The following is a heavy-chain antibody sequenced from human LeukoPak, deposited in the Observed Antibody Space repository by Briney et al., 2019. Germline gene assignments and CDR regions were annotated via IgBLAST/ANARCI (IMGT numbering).Heavy chain of an antibody. J-gene: IGHJ4*02. D-gene: IGHD6-19*01. V-gene: IGHV4-34*01. CDR1: GGSFSGYY. CDR3: ARDRSVAALWGHMGLDY. Sequence: SETLSLTCAVYGGSFSGYYWSWIRQPPGKGVEGFGEINHSGSTNYNPSLKSRVTISVDTSKNQFSLKLSSVTAADTAVYYCARDRSVAALWGHMGLDYWGRGTMVTVSS. CDR2: INHSGST.